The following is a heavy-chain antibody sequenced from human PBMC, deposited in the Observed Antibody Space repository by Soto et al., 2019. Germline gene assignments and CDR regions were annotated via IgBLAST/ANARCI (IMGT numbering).Heavy chain of an antibody. CDR1: GGSISSGDYY. CDR2: IYYSGST. D-gene: IGHD3-10*01. CDR3: ARRWGGTFDI. J-gene: IGHJ3*02. Sequence: ASETLSLTCTVSGGSISSGDYYWSWIRQPPGKGLEWIGYIYYSGSTYYNPSLKSRVTISVDTSKNQFSLKLSSVTAADTAVYHCARRWGGTFDIWGQGTMVTVSS. V-gene: IGHV4-30-4*01.